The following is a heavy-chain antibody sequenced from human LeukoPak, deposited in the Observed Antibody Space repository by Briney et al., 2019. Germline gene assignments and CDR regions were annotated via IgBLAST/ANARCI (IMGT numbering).Heavy chain of an antibody. CDR3: ARDSLSGHFDY. CDR1: GFTFSSYA. Sequence: GGSLRLPCAASGFTFSSYAMHWVRRAPGKGLEWVAVISYDGSNKYYADSVKGRFTISRDNSKNTLYLQMNSLRAEDTAVYYCARDSLSGHFDYWGQGTLVTVSS. J-gene: IGHJ4*02. D-gene: IGHD7-27*01. CDR2: ISYDGSNK. V-gene: IGHV3-30-3*01.